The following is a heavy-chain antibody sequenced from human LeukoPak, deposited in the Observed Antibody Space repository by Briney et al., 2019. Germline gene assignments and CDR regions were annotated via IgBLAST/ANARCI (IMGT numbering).Heavy chain of an antibody. CDR1: GGSISSHY. D-gene: IGHD2-2*01. Sequence: SETLSLTCTVSGGSISSHYWSWIRQPPGKGLEWNGYIYYSGSTNYNPSLKSRVTISVDTSKNQFPLKLSSVTAADTAVYYCARGGRYCSSTSCSVWRKFDYWGQGTLVTVSS. J-gene: IGHJ4*02. CDR2: IYYSGST. V-gene: IGHV4-59*11. CDR3: ARGGRYCSSTSCSVWRKFDY.